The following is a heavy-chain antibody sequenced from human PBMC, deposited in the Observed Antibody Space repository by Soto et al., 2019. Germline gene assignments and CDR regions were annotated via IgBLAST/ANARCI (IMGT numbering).Heavy chain of an antibody. Sequence: QLQLQESGPGLVKPSETLSLTCTVSGGSISSSTYYWGWIRQPPGKGLEWIGSIYYSGSTYYNPSLRSRVTRSVDTSKNQCSLKLSSVTAADTAVYYCANSYGDYVSYWGQGTLVTVSS. J-gene: IGHJ4*02. V-gene: IGHV4-39*01. CDR3: ANSYGDYVSY. D-gene: IGHD4-17*01. CDR1: GGSISSSTYY. CDR2: IYYSGST.